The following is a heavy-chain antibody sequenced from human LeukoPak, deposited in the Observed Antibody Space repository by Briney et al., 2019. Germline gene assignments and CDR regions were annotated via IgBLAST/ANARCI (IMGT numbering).Heavy chain of an antibody. CDR3: ARTKTEYYYYYGMDV. Sequence: ASVKVSCKASGYTFTSYDIHWVRQATGQGLEWMGWMNPNSGNTGYAQKFQGRVTMTRNTSISTAYMELSSLRSEDTAVYYCARTKTEYYYYYGMDVWGQGTTVTVSS. D-gene: IGHD1-1*01. CDR1: GYTFTSYD. V-gene: IGHV1-8*01. J-gene: IGHJ6*02. CDR2: MNPNSGNT.